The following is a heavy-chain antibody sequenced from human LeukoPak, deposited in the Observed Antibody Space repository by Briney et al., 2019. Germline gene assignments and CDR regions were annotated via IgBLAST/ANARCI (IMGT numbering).Heavy chain of an antibody. D-gene: IGHD7-27*01. CDR1: GYTFTSHD. V-gene: IGHV1-8*01. CDR2: MSPNSGDT. J-gene: IGHJ4*02. CDR3: VRTPPNWGFDY. Sequence: RASVTVSCTASGYTFTSHDINWVRQATGQGLEWMGWMSPNSGDTGYAQKFQGRVTMTSDSSISTAYMELSSLRSEDTAIYYCVRTPPNWGFDYWGQGTLVTVSS.